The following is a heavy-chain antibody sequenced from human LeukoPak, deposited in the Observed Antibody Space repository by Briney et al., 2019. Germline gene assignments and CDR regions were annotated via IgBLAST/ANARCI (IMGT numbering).Heavy chain of an antibody. D-gene: IGHD6-19*01. CDR1: GFTFSTSA. CDR2: IYYDGNNK. V-gene: IGHV3-30*02. J-gene: IGHJ3*02. CDR3: AAEGRIGVHIAFDI. Sequence: GGSLRLSCAVSGFTFSTSAMHWVRQAPGKGLEWVAFIYYDGNNKKYADSVKGRFTISRDNSKNTLYLQMNSLRAEDTAVYYCAAEGRIGVHIAFDIWGQGTMVTVSS.